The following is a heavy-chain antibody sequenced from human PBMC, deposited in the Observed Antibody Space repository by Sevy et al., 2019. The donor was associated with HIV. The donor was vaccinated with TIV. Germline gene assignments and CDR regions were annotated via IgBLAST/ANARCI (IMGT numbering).Heavy chain of an antibody. CDR2: ISSSSRYI. Sequence: GGSLRLSCAASGFTFSTYSMNWVRQAPGKGLEWVSCISSSSRYIYYADSLKGRFTVSRDNAKNSLYLQMNSLRAEDTAVYYCARVGRDVCKEGDYLGQGTLVTVSS. D-gene: IGHD2-15*01. CDR3: ARVGRDVCKEGDY. J-gene: IGHJ4*02. CDR1: GFTFSTYS. V-gene: IGHV3-21*01.